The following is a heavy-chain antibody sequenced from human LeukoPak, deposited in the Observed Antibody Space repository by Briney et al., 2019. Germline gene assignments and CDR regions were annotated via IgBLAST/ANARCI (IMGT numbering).Heavy chain of an antibody. CDR1: GGPISSTNW. CDR3: SRESGALCTFGY. D-gene: IGHD2/OR15-2a*01. V-gene: IGHV4-4*02. Sequence: PSETLSLTCGVSGGPISSTNWWSPVPPPPGEGLEWIEQISLTGRTNYNPSVKGRLTISHDQYKNQLDLNLSSLSAPDTAISYCSRESGALCTFGYWGQGTLVIVPS. J-gene: IGHJ4*02. CDR2: ISLTGRT.